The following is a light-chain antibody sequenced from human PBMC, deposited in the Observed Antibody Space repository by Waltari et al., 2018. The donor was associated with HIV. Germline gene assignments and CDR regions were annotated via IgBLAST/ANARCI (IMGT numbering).Light chain of an antibody. CDR2: DVS. Sequence: QPALTQPASVSGSPGQSITISCCAPSIDISWFSQFYCFQHRPGKAPKLIMFDVSIRPSVLSNRFSGSKSGITASLTISGLQTEDEADYYCSSYTSYSRLVFGTGTKVTV. CDR1: SIDISWFSQ. J-gene: IGLJ1*01. V-gene: IGLV2-14*01. CDR3: SSYTSYSRLV.